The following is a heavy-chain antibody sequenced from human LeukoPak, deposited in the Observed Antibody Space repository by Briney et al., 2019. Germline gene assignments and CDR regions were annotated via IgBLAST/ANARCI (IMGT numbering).Heavy chain of an antibody. J-gene: IGHJ5*02. CDR2: IYYGGTT. V-gene: IGHV4-31*03. D-gene: IGHD4-17*01. CDR1: GGSISDDGYY. Sequence: PSETLSLTCSVSGGSISDDGYYWSWIRQFPGKGLEWIGHIYYGGTTEYNPSLKSRITISRDPSKTQFSLNLNSVTAADTAVYYCARGGATVTDHWGQGTLVTVSS. CDR3: ARGGATVTDH.